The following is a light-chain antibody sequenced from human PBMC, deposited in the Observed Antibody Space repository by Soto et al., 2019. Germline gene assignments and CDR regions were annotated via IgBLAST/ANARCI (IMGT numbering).Light chain of an antibody. CDR2: AAS. Sequence: AIQMTQSPSSLSASVGDRVTITCRASQGIRNDLGWYQQKPGRAPKLLIYAASSLHSGVSSRFSGSGSGTDFTLTISSLQPEDFATYYCLQDYRYPYTFGQGTKLEIK. J-gene: IGKJ2*01. V-gene: IGKV1-6*01. CDR3: LQDYRYPYT. CDR1: QGIRND.